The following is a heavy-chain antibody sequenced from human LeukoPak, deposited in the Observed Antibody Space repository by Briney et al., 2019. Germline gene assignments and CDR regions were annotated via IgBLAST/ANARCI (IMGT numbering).Heavy chain of an antibody. Sequence: GGSLRLSCAASGFTVSSNYMSWVRQAPGKGLEWVSVIYSGGSTYYADSVKGRFTISRDNFKNTLYLQMNSLRAEDTAVYYCARAGYDSSGYYSDYWGQGTLVTVSS. J-gene: IGHJ4*02. CDR1: GFTVSSNY. CDR3: ARAGYDSSGYYSDY. CDR2: IYSGGST. D-gene: IGHD3-22*01. V-gene: IGHV3-53*01.